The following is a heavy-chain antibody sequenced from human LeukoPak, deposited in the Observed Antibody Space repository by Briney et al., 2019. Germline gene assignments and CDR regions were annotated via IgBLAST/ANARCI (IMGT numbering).Heavy chain of an antibody. CDR3: AREETGSDGYNHGFDY. Sequence: PGGSLRLSCAASGFTVSNNYMSWVRQAPGKGLEWVSVIYSGGTTKYADSVRGRFSISRDNSKNTLHLQMNSLRADDTAVYYCAREETGSDGYNHGFDYWGQGALVTVSS. J-gene: IGHJ4*02. CDR2: IYSGGTT. V-gene: IGHV3-53*01. D-gene: IGHD5-24*01. CDR1: GFTVSNNY.